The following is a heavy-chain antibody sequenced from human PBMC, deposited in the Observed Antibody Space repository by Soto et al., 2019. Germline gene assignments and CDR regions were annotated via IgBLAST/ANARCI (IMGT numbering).Heavy chain of an antibody. Sequence: QLQLQESGPGLLKPSETLSLNCTVSGGSISSSSYYWDWIRQPPGKVLEWIGSIHYSGSAHYNPSLKSRVTISVDTSKTQFSIKLSSVTAADTDVYFWARRRDYGDYTDYWGQGTLVSVSS. V-gene: IGHV4-39*01. CDR1: GGSISSSSYY. D-gene: IGHD4-17*01. CDR3: ARRRDYGDYTDY. CDR2: IHYSGSA. J-gene: IGHJ4*02.